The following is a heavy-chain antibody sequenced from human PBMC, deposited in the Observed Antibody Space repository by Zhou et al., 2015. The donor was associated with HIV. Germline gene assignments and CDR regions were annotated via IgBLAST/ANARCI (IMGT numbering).Heavy chain of an antibody. V-gene: IGHV3-7*01. D-gene: IGHD4-17*01. Sequence: EVQLVESGGGLVQPGGSLRLSCVASGFTFSNYWMSWVRQAPGKGLEWVASIKQDGSEKYYADSVKGRFTVSRDNSKKTVYLQMNSLRGEDTSVYYCARAAHGDANPYHYSLDVWGQGTTVTVSS. J-gene: IGHJ6*02. CDR3: ARAAHGDANPYHYSLDV. CDR1: GFTFSNYW. CDR2: IKQDGSEK.